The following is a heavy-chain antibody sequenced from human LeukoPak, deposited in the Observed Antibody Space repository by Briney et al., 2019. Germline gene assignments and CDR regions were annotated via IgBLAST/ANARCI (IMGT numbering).Heavy chain of an antibody. CDR1: GYTFASYY. V-gene: IGHV1-46*01. J-gene: IGHJ4*02. CDR3: ARDSTPTYYSGTYYFEY. CDR2: INPSGGST. Sequence: ASVKVSCKASGYTFASYYMHWVRQAPGQGLEWMGIINPSGGSTTYAQKFQGRVTMTRDTSTSTVYMELSSLRSEDTAVYHCARDSTPTYYSGTYYFEYWGQGTLVTVSS. D-gene: IGHD1-26*01.